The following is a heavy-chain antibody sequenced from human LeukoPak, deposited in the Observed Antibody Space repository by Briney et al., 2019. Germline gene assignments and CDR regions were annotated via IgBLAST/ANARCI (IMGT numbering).Heavy chain of an antibody. V-gene: IGHV1-18*01. CDR2: ISAYNGNT. CDR1: GYTFTSYG. J-gene: IGHJ6*03. D-gene: IGHD3-10*01. CDR3: ARDPVYGSGSYGLNYYYYMDV. Sequence: ASVKVSCKASGYTFTSYGISWVRQAPGQGLEWMGWISAYNGNTNYAQKLQGRVTMTTDTSTSTAYMELRSLRSDDTAVYYCARDPVYGSGSYGLNYYYYMDVWGKGTTVTVSS.